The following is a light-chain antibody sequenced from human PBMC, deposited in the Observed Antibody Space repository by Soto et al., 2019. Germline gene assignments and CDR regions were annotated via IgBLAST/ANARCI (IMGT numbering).Light chain of an antibody. CDR1: QSVSSN. J-gene: IGKJ1*01. V-gene: IGKV3-15*01. CDR2: GAS. CDR3: QQYNNWPRT. Sequence: EIVMTQSPATLSVSPGERATLSCRASQSVSSNLAWYQQKPGQAPRLLIYGASTRATGIPARFSGRGSGTEFTPTSSSVQSEDFAVYYCQQYNNWPRTFGQGTKVDIK.